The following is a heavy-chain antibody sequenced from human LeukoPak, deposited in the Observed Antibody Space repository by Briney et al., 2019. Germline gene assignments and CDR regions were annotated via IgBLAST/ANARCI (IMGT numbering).Heavy chain of an antibody. CDR3: ARSRAAAGTGYFDY. V-gene: IGHV3-11*04. J-gene: IGHJ4*02. CDR2: ISSSGSTI. CDR1: GFTFSDCY. D-gene: IGHD6-13*01. Sequence: GGSLRLSCAASGFTFSDCYMSWIRQAPGKGLEWVSYISSSGSTIYYADSVKGRFTISRDNDKNLLYVQMNSLRAEDTAVYYCARSRAAAGTGYFDYWGQGTLVTVSS.